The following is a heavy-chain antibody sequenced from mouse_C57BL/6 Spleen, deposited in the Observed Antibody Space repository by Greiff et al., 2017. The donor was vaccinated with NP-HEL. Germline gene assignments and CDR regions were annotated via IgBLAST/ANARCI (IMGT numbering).Heavy chain of an antibody. V-gene: IGHV1-80*01. Sequence: VQLQESGAELVKPGASVKISCKASGYAFSSYWMNWVKQRPGKGLEWIGQIYPGDGDTNYNGKFKGKATLTADKSSSTAYMQLSSLTSEDSAVYFCARRETYYSNFDYWGQGTTLTVSS. D-gene: IGHD2-5*01. CDR3: ARRETYYSNFDY. CDR2: IYPGDGDT. J-gene: IGHJ2*01. CDR1: GYAFSSYW.